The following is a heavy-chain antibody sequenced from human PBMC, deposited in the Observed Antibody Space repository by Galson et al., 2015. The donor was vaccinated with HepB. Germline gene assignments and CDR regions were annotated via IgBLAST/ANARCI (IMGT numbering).Heavy chain of an antibody. Sequence: SLRLSCAASGFTFTTYGIHWARQAPGKGLEWVAVLSYDENNEYYADSVEGRFTISRDNSKSTVYLQMDSLTSEDTAMYYCAKAWSHDSGSLVNNWGQGTLVTVSP. J-gene: IGHJ1*01. CDR2: LSYDENNE. CDR1: GFTFTTYG. V-gene: IGHV3-30*18. D-gene: IGHD1-26*01. CDR3: AKAWSHDSGSLVNN.